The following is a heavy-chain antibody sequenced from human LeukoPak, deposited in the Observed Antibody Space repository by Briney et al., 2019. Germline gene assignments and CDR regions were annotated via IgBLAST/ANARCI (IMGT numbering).Heavy chain of an antibody. J-gene: IGHJ6*02. V-gene: IGHV6-1*01. CDR2: TYYRSKWYN. D-gene: IGHD6-19*01. Sequence: SQTLSLTCAISGDSVSSNSAAWNWIRQSPSRGLEWLGRTYYRSKWYNDYAVSVKSRITINPDTSKNQFSLQLNSATPEDTAVYYCARVGYSSVWTPFAMDVWGQGTTVTVSS. CDR3: ARVGYSSVWTPFAMDV. CDR1: GDSVSSNSAA.